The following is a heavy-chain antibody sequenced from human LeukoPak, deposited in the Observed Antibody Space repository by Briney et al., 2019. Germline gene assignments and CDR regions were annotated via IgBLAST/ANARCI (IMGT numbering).Heavy chain of an antibody. Sequence: PSETLSLTCTVSGGSISSYYWSWIRQPPGKGLEWIGYIYYSGSTNYNPSLKSRVTISVDTSKNQFSLKLSSVTAADTAVYYCARLGVPRYFDWLHVDYWGQGTLVTVSS. J-gene: IGHJ4*02. CDR3: ARLGVPRYFDWLHVDY. CDR1: GGSISSYY. D-gene: IGHD3-9*01. V-gene: IGHV4-59*08. CDR2: IYYSGST.